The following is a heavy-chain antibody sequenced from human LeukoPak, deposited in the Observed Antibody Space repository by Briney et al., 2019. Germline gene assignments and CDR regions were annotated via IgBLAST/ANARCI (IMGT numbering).Heavy chain of an antibody. Sequence: GGSLRLSCAASGFTFSDHYMDWVRQAPGKGLEWVGRSKNKANSYTTQYAAFVQGRFTISRDDSKNSLYLQINSLKTEGTAVYYCARDDGGQGDYWGQGTLVTVSS. CDR2: SKNKANSYTT. J-gene: IGHJ4*02. CDR1: GFTFSDHY. V-gene: IGHV3-72*01. D-gene: IGHD2-15*01. CDR3: ARDDGGQGDY.